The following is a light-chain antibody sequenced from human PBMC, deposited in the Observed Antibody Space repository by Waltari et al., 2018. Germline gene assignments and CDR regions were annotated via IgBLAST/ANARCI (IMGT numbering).Light chain of an antibody. V-gene: IGKV3-20*01. J-gene: IGKJ1*01. CDR2: HAS. CDR3: QNHERLPAM. CDR1: QNVGTY. Sequence: EIVLTQSPGTLSLSPGERATLSCRASQNVGTYLAWYQQKPGQAPRLLIYHASSRATGILDRFSGSGSGTDFSLTISRLEPEDFAVYYCQNHERLPAMFGQGTNVEIK.